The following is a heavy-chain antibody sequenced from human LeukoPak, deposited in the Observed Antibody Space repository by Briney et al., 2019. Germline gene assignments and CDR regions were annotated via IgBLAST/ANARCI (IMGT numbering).Heavy chain of an antibody. CDR3: ARTVADWLLWPPYYYYGMDV. CDR1: GGSISSYY. D-gene: IGHD3-9*01. CDR2: IYTSGST. J-gene: IGHJ6*02. Sequence: SETLSLTCTVSGGSISSYYWSWIRQPAGKGLEWIGRIYTSGSTNYNPSLKSRVTMSVDTSKNQFSLKLSSVTAADTAVYYCARTVADWLLWPPYYYYGMDVWGQGTTVTVSS. V-gene: IGHV4-4*07.